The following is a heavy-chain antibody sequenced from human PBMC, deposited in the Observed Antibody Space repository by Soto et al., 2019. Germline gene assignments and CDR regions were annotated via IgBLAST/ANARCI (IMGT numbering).Heavy chain of an antibody. CDR2: ISYTGST. J-gene: IGHJ6*02. Sequence: LSLTCTVSGDSIRSYYWSWIRQPPGRGLEWIGYISYTGSTHYNPSLKSRVTISADTSKNQFSLKLSSVTTADTALYYCAREGVAAPYYYYGMDVWGQGSTVTVSS. D-gene: IGHD2-15*01. CDR3: AREGVAAPYYYYGMDV. CDR1: GDSIRSYY. V-gene: IGHV4-59*01.